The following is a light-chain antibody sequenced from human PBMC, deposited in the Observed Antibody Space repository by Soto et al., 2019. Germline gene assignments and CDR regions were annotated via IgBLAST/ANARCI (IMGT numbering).Light chain of an antibody. Sequence: EIVLSQSPGTLSLSPGERATLSCRASQRVSASYLAWYQQKPGQSPRLLIYDASSRATGIPDRFSGNGSGTDFTLTINSLEPEDFAVYFSQQYGGSPPGYVFGQGTKLEIK. CDR1: QRVSASY. V-gene: IGKV3-20*01. CDR2: DAS. CDR3: QQYGGSPPGYV. J-gene: IGKJ2*01.